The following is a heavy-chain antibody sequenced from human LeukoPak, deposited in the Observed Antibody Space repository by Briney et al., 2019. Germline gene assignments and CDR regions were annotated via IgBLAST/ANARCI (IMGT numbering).Heavy chain of an antibody. CDR2: INPNSGGT. J-gene: IGHJ4*02. Sequence: ASVKVSCKASGYTFTGYYIHWVRQAPGQGLEWMGWINPNSGGTKYAQKFQGRVTMTRDTSITTAYMELSRLTSDDAAVYYCARDDDSSTWRFDYWGQGTLVTVSS. V-gene: IGHV1-2*02. D-gene: IGHD6-13*01. CDR1: GYTFTGYY. CDR3: ARDDDSSTWRFDY.